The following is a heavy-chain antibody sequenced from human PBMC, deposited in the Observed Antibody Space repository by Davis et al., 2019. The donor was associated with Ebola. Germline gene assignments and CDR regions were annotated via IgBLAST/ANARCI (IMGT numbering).Heavy chain of an antibody. Sequence: SETPSLTCTVSGGSISSYYWSWIRQPPGKGLEWIGYIYYSGSTNYNPSLKSRVTISVDTSKNQFSLKLSSVTAADTAVYYCATCLKTYYDFWSGYSPRSWFDPWGQGTLVTVSS. V-gene: IGHV4-59*12. CDR1: GGSISSYY. D-gene: IGHD3-3*01. J-gene: IGHJ5*02. CDR3: ATCLKTYYDFWSGYSPRSWFDP. CDR2: IYYSGST.